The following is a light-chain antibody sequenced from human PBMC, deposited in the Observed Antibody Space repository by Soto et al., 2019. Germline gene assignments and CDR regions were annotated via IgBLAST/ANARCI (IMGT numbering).Light chain of an antibody. CDR1: QGVGTS. Sequence: IVLTQSPVTLVLSPGERAVLSCRASQGVGTSLAWYQHKPGQAPRLFIYDASKRAPGIPARFSGSGSGTDFTLTISSLEPEDIAVYYCQVRDVWPSFGQGTKVEIK. J-gene: IGKJ1*01. CDR3: QVRDVWPS. V-gene: IGKV3-11*01. CDR2: DAS.